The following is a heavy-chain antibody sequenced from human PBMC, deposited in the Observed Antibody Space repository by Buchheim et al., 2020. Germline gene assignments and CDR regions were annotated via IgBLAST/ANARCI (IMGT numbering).Heavy chain of an antibody. CDR1: GYTFTSYY. CDR3: GSLRYYDSSGYYYYYGMGV. CDR2: INPSGGST. Sequence: QVQLVQSGAEVKKPGASVKVSCKASGYTFTSYYMHWVRQAPGQGLEWMGIINPSGGSTSYAQKFQGRVTMTRDTSTSTVYMGLSSRRSEDTAVYYCGSLRYYDSSGYYYYYGMGVWGQRTT. V-gene: IGHV1-46*01. D-gene: IGHD3-22*01. J-gene: IGHJ6*02.